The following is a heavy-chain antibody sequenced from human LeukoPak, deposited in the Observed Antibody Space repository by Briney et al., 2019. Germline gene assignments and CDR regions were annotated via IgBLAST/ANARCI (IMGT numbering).Heavy chain of an antibody. CDR3: GRSSGWYLDY. J-gene: IGHJ4*02. D-gene: IGHD6-19*01. CDR2: IRYDGSNK. CDR1: GFTFSSYG. V-gene: IGHV3-30*02. Sequence: SCKASGFTFSSYGMHWVRQAPGKGLEWVAFIRYDGSNKYYADSVKGRFTISRDDSKNTLYLQMNSLRAEDTAVYYCGRSSGWYLDYWGQGTLVTVSS.